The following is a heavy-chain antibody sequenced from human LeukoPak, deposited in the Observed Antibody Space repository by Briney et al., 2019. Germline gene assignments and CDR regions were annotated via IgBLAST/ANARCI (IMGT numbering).Heavy chain of an antibody. CDR3: ARVTPQSGYYDAFDI. D-gene: IGHD3-22*01. J-gene: IGHJ3*02. Sequence: SETLSLTCAVYGGSFSGYYWSWIRQSPGKGLEWIAEINHSGNTNYNPSLKSRVTISVDTSKNQFSLKLSSVTAADTAVYYCARVTPQSGYYDAFDIWGQGTMVTVSS. CDR2: INHSGNT. V-gene: IGHV4-34*09. CDR1: GGSFSGYY.